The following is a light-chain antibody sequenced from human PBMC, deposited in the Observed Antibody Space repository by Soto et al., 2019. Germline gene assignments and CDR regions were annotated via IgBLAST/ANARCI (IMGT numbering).Light chain of an antibody. CDR2: EGS. Sequence: QSALTQPASVSGSPGQSITISCTGTSSDVGSYNLVSWYQQHPGKAPKLMIYEGSKRPSGVSNRFSGSKSGNTASLTISGLQAEDEAEYYCSSYCLSYGSIETSATVVFGGGTKVTVL. V-gene: IGLV2-14*02. CDR3: SSYCLSYGSIETSATVV. CDR1: SSDVGSYNL. J-gene: IGLJ2*01.